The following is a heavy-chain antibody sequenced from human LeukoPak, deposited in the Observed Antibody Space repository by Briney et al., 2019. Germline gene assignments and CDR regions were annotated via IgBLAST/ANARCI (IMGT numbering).Heavy chain of an antibody. V-gene: IGHV4-59*01. J-gene: IGHJ4*02. Sequence: SETLSLTCIVSSGSISSDYWSWIRQPPGKGLEWIGYIYYSGTTNYNPSLKSRVTMSVDTSKKQFSLKLSSVTAADTAVYYCARSKNSLDYWGRGTLVTVSS. CDR3: ARSKNSLDY. CDR1: SGSISSDY. CDR2: IYYSGTT.